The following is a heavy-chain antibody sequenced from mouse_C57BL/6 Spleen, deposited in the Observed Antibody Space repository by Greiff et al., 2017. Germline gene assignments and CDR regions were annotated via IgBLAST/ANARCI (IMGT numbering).Heavy chain of an antibody. CDR2: LYPGDGDT. D-gene: IGHD2-4*01. CDR3: ARSYYDYGEAWFAY. J-gene: IGHJ3*01. V-gene: IGHV1-80*01. CDR1: GYAFSSYW. Sequence: QVQLKQSGAELVKPGASVKISCKASGYAFSSYWMNWVKQRPGKGLEWIGQLYPGDGDTNYNGKFKGKATLTADKSSSTAYMQLSSLTSEDSAVYFCARSYYDYGEAWFAYWGQGTLVTVSA.